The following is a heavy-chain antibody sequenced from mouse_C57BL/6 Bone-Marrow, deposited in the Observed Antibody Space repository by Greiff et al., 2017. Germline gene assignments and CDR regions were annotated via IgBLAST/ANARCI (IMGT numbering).Heavy chain of an antibody. J-gene: IGHJ2*01. CDR3: ARSRGLRREERYFDY. D-gene: IGHD2-4*01. CDR2: IDPSDSYT. Sequence: QVQLQQPGAELVKPGASVKLSCKASGYTFTSYWMQWVKQRPGQGLEWIGEIDPSDSYTNYNQKFKGKATLTVDTSSSTAYMQLSSLTSEDSAVYYCARSRGLRREERYFDYWGQDTTLTVSS. V-gene: IGHV1-50*01. CDR1: GYTFTSYW.